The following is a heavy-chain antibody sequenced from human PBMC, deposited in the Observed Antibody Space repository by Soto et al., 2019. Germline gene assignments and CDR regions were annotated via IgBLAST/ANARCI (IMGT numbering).Heavy chain of an antibody. V-gene: IGHV3-23*01. J-gene: IGHJ6*02. CDR2: ISGSGGST. Sequence: EVQLLESGGGLVLPGGSLRLSCAASGFTFSSYAMSWVREAPGKGLEWVAAISGSGGSTYYADSVKGRFTISRDNSKNTLYLQINSLRAEDTAVYYCAKDILSSVAGTGWGYYYYYGMDVWGQGTTVTVSS. D-gene: IGHD6-19*01. CDR3: AKDILSSVAGTGWGYYYYYGMDV. CDR1: GFTFSSYA.